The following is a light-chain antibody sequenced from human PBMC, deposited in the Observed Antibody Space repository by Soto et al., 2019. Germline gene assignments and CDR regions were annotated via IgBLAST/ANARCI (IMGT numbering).Light chain of an antibody. Sequence: DIVMTQSPLSLPVTPGEPASISCRSSQSLLQTNGYTYLDWYLQXPGQSPQLXXYLTSIRASGVPDRFSGSGSGTEFTLKISKVEAEDVGVYYGMQALQTLPITFGQGTRLEIK. CDR2: LTS. J-gene: IGKJ5*01. V-gene: IGKV2-28*01. CDR3: MQALQTLPIT. CDR1: QSLLQTNGYTY.